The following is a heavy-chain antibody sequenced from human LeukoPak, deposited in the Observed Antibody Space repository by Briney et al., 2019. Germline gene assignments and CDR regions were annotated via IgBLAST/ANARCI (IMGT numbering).Heavy chain of an antibody. CDR2: ISSSGSTI. Sequence: GGSLRLSCAASGFTLSDYYMSWIRQASGKGLEWVSYISSSGSTIYYADSVKGRFTISRDNAKNSLYLQMNSLRAEDTAVYYCASSIVGATEVDYWGQGTLVTVSS. J-gene: IGHJ4*02. V-gene: IGHV3-11*04. D-gene: IGHD1-26*01. CDR3: ASSIVGATEVDY. CDR1: GFTLSDYY.